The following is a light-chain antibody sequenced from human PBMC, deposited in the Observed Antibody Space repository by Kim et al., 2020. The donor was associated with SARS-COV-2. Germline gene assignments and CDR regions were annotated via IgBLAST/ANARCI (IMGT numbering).Light chain of an antibody. J-gene: IGLJ2*01. Sequence: SYELTQPPSVSVSPGQTASITCYGDKLGDKYACWYQQKPGQSPVLVIYQDSKRPSGIPERFSGSTSGNTATLTISGTQAMEEADYYCQAWDSSTAVFGGGTQLTVL. CDR3: QAWDSSTAV. CDR2: QDS. CDR1: KLGDKY. V-gene: IGLV3-1*01.